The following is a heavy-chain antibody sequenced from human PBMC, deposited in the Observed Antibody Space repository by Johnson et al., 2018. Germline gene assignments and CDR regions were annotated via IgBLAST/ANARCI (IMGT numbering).Heavy chain of an antibody. D-gene: IGHD6-19*01. Sequence: QWVRQARGQGLEWIGWIVVGSGNTNYAQKFQGRVTISRDMSTSTAYMELSSLRSEDTAVYYCAAGIGSGWYRNWFDPWGQGTLVTVSS. CDR3: AAGIGSGWYRNWFDP. V-gene: IGHV1-58*01. CDR2: IVVGSGNT. J-gene: IGHJ5*02.